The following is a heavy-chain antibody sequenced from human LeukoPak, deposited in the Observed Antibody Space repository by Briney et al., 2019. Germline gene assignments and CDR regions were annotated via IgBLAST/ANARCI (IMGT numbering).Heavy chain of an antibody. CDR1: GFTFSSST. J-gene: IGHJ4*02. V-gene: IGHV3-23*01. D-gene: IGHD1-26*01. Sequence: GRSLRLSCAASGFTFSSSTMTWVRQAPGKGLEWVSAISGNGDSTYYADSVKGRFTISRDNSRNTLYLQMNSLRAEDTALYYCAKLAGDRGTYGDFWGQGTLVTVSS. CDR2: ISGNGDST. CDR3: AKLAGDRGTYGDF.